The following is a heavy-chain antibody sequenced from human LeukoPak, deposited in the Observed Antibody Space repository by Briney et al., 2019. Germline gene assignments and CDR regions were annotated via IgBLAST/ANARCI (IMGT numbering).Heavy chain of an antibody. D-gene: IGHD2-15*01. CDR3: AKSKPYCSGGSCYPYFDY. Sequence: GGSLRLSCAASGFTFSSYAMSWVRQAPGKGLEWVSAISGSGGSTYYADSVKGRFTISRDNSKNTLYLQMNSLRAEDTAVYYCAKSKPYCSGGSCYPYFDYWGQGTLVTVSS. J-gene: IGHJ4*02. CDR2: ISGSGGST. V-gene: IGHV3-23*01. CDR1: GFTFSSYA.